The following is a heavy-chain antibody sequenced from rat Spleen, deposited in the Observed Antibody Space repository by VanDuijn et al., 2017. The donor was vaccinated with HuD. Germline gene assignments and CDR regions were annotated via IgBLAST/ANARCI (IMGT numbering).Heavy chain of an antibody. CDR3: TRELPGYNSR. J-gene: IGHJ2*01. D-gene: IGHD1-4*01. Sequence: EVQLVESGGGLVQPGRSLKLSCAASGFIFNNYYMVWVRQAPTKGLEWVAYISTAGSNTFYRDSVKGRFTISRDNGKSTLYLQMNSLRSEDTAIYYCTRELPGYNSRWGQGVMVTVSS. CDR2: ISTAGSNT. CDR1: GFIFNNYY. V-gene: IGHV5-27*01.